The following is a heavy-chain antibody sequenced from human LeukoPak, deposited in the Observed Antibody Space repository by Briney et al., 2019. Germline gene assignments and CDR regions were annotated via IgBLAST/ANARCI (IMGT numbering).Heavy chain of an antibody. CDR2: ISSSSSYI. V-gene: IGHV3-21*01. CDR1: GFTFSSYS. CDR3: ARDFNGDRYSSGWYDY. D-gene: IGHD6-19*01. J-gene: IGHJ4*02. Sequence: GGSLRLSCAASGFTFSSYSMNWVRQAPGKGLEWVSSISSSSSYIYYADSVKGRFTISRDNAKNSLYLQMNSLRAEDTAVYYCARDFNGDRYSSGWYDYWGQGTLVTVSS.